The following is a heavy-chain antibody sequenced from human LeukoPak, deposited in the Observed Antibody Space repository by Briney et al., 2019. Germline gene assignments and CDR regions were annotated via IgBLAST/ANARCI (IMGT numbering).Heavy chain of an antibody. CDR1: GCSISSYY. CDR3: ASAATTPWDYMDV. D-gene: IGHD1-26*01. J-gene: IGHJ6*03. CDR2: IYYSGST. Sequence: SETLSLTCHVSGCSISSYYWSWIRQPPGKGLEWIGYIYYSGSTNYNPTPKSPVTISVDTSKNQFSLKLSPVTAADTAVYYCASAATTPWDYMDVWGKGTTVTVSS. V-gene: IGHV4-59*08.